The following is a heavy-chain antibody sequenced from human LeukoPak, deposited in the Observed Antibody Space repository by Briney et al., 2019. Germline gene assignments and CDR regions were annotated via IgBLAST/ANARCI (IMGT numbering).Heavy chain of an antibody. CDR2: INPSGGST. D-gene: IGHD3-16*02. CDR3: ARGDYDYVWGSYRYTFYYFDY. V-gene: IGHV1-46*01. CDR1: GYTFTSYY. J-gene: IGHJ4*02. Sequence: ASVKVSCKASGYTFTSYYMHWVRQAPGQGLEWMGIINPSGGSTSYAQKFQGRVTMTRDTSTSTVYMELSSLRSEDTAVYYCARGDYDYVWGSYRYTFYYFDYWGQGTLVTVSS.